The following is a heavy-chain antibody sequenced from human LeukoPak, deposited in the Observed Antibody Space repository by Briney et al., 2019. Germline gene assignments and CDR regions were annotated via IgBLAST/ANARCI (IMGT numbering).Heavy chain of an antibody. Sequence: PWGSLRLSCAASGFTFNSYWMTWVRQAPGKGLEWVSVIYSGGSIYYADSVKGRFTISRDNSRNTLYLQMNSLRAEDTAVYYCARALNGFDIWGPGTLVTVSS. CDR3: ARALNGFDI. V-gene: IGHV3-53*01. CDR1: GFTFNSYW. J-gene: IGHJ3*02. CDR2: IYSGGSI.